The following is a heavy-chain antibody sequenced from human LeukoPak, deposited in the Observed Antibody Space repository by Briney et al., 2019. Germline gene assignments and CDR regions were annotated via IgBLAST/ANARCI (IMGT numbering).Heavy chain of an antibody. V-gene: IGHV1-69*06. CDR3: AGNYGDYELQDAFDI. CDR2: IIPIFGTA. Sequence: SVKVSCKASGGTFSSYAISWVRQAPGQGLEWMGGIIPIFGTANYAQKFQGRVTITADKSTSTAYMELSSLRSEDTAVYYCAGNYGDYELQDAFDIWGQGTMVTVSS. CDR1: GGTFSSYA. J-gene: IGHJ3*02. D-gene: IGHD4-17*01.